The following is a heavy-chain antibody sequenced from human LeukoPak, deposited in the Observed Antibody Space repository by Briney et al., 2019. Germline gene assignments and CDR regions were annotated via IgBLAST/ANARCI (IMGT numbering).Heavy chain of an antibody. Sequence: GGSLRLSCAASGFTFSSYSMNWVRQAPGKGLEWVSSISSSSSYIYYADSLKGRFTISRDNARNSLYLQMNSLRADDTAVYYCARHLPPGTYGMDVWGQGTTVTVSS. V-gene: IGHV3-21*01. D-gene: IGHD1-26*01. CDR2: ISSSSSYI. CDR1: GFTFSSYS. CDR3: ARHLPPGTYGMDV. J-gene: IGHJ6*02.